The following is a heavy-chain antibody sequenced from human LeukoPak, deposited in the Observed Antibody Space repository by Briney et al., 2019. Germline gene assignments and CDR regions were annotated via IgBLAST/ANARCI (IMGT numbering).Heavy chain of an antibody. V-gene: IGHV3-30*04. CDR2: ISYDGSNK. CDR1: GFTFSSYA. D-gene: IGHD3-3*01. CDR3: ARDTTPYDFGNWFDP. Sequence: GGSLRLSCAASGFTFSSYAMHWVRQAPGKGLEWVAVISYDGSNKYYADPVKGRFTISRDNSKNTLYLQMNSLRAEDTAVYYCARDTTPYDFGNWFDPWGQGTLVTVSS. J-gene: IGHJ5*01.